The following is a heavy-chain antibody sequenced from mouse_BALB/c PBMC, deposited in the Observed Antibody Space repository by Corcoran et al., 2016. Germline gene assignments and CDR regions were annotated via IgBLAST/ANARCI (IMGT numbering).Heavy chain of an antibody. Sequence: QIQLVQSGPELKKPGETVKISCKASGYTFTNYGMNWVKQAPGKGLKWMGWINTYTGEPTYADDFKGRFAFSLETSASTAHLQINNLKNEDTATYFCARDYYGSSYNFDYWGQGTTLTVSS. CDR1: GYTFTNYG. J-gene: IGHJ2*01. D-gene: IGHD1-1*01. CDR2: INTYTGEP. V-gene: IGHV9-3-1*01. CDR3: ARDYYGSSYNFDY.